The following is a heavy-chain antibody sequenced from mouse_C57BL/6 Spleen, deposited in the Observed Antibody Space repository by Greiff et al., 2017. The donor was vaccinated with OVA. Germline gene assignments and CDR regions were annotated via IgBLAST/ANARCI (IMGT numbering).Heavy chain of an antibody. CDR3: AGITTGGYFDY. Sequence: VQLQQSGPELVKPGASVKMSCKASGYTFTDYNMHWVKQSHGKSLEWIGYINPNNGGTSYNQKFKGKATLTVNKSSSTAYMELRSLTSEDSAVYYCAGITTGGYFDYWGQGTTLTVSS. CDR2: INPNNGGT. V-gene: IGHV1-22*01. D-gene: IGHD1-1*01. CDR1: GYTFTDYN. J-gene: IGHJ2*01.